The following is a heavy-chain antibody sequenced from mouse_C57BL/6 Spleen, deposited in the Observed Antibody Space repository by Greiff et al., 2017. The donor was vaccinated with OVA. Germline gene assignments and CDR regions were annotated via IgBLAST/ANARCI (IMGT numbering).Heavy chain of an antibody. Sequence: EVKLQESGPVLVKPGASVKMSCKASGYTFTDYYMNWVKQSHGKSLEWIGVINPYNGGTSYNQKFKGKATLTVDKSSSTAYMELNSLTSEDSAVYYCARPVTVVDYFDYWGQGTTLTVSS. CDR3: ARPVTVVDYFDY. D-gene: IGHD1-1*01. CDR1: GYTFTDYY. CDR2: INPYNGGT. J-gene: IGHJ2*01. V-gene: IGHV1-19*01.